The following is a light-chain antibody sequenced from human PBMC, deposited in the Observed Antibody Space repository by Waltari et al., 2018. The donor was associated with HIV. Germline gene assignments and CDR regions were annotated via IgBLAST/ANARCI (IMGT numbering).Light chain of an antibody. Sequence: QSVLTQPPSTSGTPGQRVTISCSGSSSNIGSNYIYWYRQVPGTTPKLLMYTNKRRPSGVPDRVSGSRAGTLAFLAISGLRSGDEADYYCAAWDDSLNGWVFGGGTKLTVL. CDR2: TNK. J-gene: IGLJ3*02. CDR1: SSNIGSNY. CDR3: AAWDDSLNGWV. V-gene: IGLV1-47*01.